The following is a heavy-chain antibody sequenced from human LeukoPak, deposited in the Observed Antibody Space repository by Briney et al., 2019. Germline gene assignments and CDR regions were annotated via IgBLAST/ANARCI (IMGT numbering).Heavy chain of an antibody. D-gene: IGHD2-2*01. Sequence: GGSLRLSCAASGFTFSSYWMSWVRQAPGKGLEWVANIKQDGSEKYYVDSVKGRFTISRDNAKNSLYLQMNSLRAEDTAVYYCAKGCSSTSCYWGNYFDYWGQGTLVTVSS. CDR2: IKQDGSEK. J-gene: IGHJ4*02. CDR1: GFTFSSYW. V-gene: IGHV3-7*03. CDR3: AKGCSSTSCYWGNYFDY.